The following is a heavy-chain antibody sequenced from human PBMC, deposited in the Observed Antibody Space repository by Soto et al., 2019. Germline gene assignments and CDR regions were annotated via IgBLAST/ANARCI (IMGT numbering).Heavy chain of an antibody. CDR3: ASSLPFEGMEV. CDR2: IDPSDSYT. Sequence: PGESLKISCKGSGYSFTSYWISWVRQMPGKGLEWMGRIDPSDSYTIYSPSVQGHVTISADKSISTAYLQWSSLKASATARYYCASSLPFEGMEVWAQETTVAASS. D-gene: IGHD3-9*01. V-gene: IGHV5-10-1*01. J-gene: IGHJ6*02. CDR1: GYSFTSYW.